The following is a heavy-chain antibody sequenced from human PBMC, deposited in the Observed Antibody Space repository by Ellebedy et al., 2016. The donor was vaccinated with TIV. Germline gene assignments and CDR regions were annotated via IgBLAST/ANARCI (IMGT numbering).Heavy chain of an antibody. V-gene: IGHV3-30*02. CDR3: TKGLRIAAPNWFDS. J-gene: IGHJ5*01. CDR2: IRHDGGIK. D-gene: IGHD6-13*01. Sequence: GESLKISCAASGFAFSDYGMHWVRQAPGKGLEWMALIRHDGGIKYYADSVKGRFTISRDNSKNTVYLQMNSLRADDTAMYYCTKGLRIAAPNWFDSWGQGTLVTVSS. CDR1: GFAFSDYG.